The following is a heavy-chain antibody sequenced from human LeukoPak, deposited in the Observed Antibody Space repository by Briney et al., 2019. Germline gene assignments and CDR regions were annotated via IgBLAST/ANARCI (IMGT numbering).Heavy chain of an antibody. D-gene: IGHD2-8*01. V-gene: IGHV3-53*01. CDR3: AREDADQMDNSFDI. Sequence: TGGSLRLSCAASGFTVSSNYMSWVRQAPGKGLEWVSVIYSGGSTYYADSVKGRFTISRDKSKNTLYLQMNSLRAEDTAVYYCAREDADQMDNSFDIWGQGTMVTVSS. J-gene: IGHJ3*02. CDR2: IYSGGST. CDR1: GFTVSSNY.